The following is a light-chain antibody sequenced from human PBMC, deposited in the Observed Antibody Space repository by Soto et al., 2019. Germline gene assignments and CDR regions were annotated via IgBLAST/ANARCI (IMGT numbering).Light chain of an antibody. CDR1: NRDVGSYNL. V-gene: IGLV2-14*01. CDR3: SSFTSNYFYV. Sequence: QSALTQPASVSGSPGQSITIACTGTNRDVGSYNLVSWYQQRPGEAPKLIISEVRNRPSGISYRFTGSKSGNTASLTISGLQAEDEADYYCSSFTSNYFYVFGPGTKLTVL. J-gene: IGLJ1*01. CDR2: EVR.